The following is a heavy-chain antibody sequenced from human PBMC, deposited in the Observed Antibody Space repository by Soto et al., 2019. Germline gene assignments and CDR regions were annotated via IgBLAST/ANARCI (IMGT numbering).Heavy chain of an antibody. J-gene: IGHJ4*02. D-gene: IGHD2-15*01. CDR3: TRPPFTDYSSAPDV. CDR1: GFTFSSYW. Sequence: GGSLRLSCAASGFTFSSYWMSWVRQTPGKGLEWVANMNQDGSEIYYVDSVRGRFTISRDNAKNSLYLQMNSLRAEDTAMYHCTRPPFTDYSSAPDVWGQGTLVTVSS. V-gene: IGHV3-7*01. CDR2: MNQDGSEI.